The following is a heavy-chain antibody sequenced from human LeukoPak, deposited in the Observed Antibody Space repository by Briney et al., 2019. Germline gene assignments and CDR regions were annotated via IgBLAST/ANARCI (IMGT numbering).Heavy chain of an antibody. D-gene: IGHD6-25*01. Sequence: GGSLRLSCAASGFTVSSNYMSWVRQAPGKGLEWVSSISSSSTYIYYADSVKGRFTISRDNAKNSLYLQMNSLRAEDTAVYYCARDERPPRYWGQGTLVTVSS. J-gene: IGHJ4*02. CDR2: ISSSSTYI. CDR1: GFTVSSNY. CDR3: ARDERPPRY. V-gene: IGHV3-21*01.